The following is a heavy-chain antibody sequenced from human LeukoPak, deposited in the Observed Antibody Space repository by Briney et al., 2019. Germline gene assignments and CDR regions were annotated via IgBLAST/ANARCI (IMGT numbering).Heavy chain of an antibody. J-gene: IGHJ4*02. CDR1: GLTFSSYD. CDR2: ISSSGSTI. Sequence: GGSLRLSCAASGLTFSSYDMNWVRQAPGKGLEWVSYISSSGSTIYYADSVKGRVTISRDNAKNSLYLQMNSLRAEDTAMYYCARLPGGVVIDAGLYWGQGTLVTVSS. V-gene: IGHV3-48*01. CDR3: ARLPGGVVIDAGLY. D-gene: IGHD2-21*01.